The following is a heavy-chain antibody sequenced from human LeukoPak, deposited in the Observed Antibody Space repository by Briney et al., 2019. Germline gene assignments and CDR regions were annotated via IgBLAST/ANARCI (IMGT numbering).Heavy chain of an antibody. CDR1: GFTFSAYG. J-gene: IGHJ4*02. D-gene: IGHD2-15*01. CDR3: ARGAGLGYCSGGSCYRAEY. Sequence: GGSLRLSCAASGFTFSAYGMSWVRQSPGQGLEWVSSISSSSSYIYYADSVKGRFTISRDNAKNSLYLQMNSLRAEDTAVYYCARGAGLGYCSGGSCYRAEYWGQGTLVTVSS. V-gene: IGHV3-21*01. CDR2: ISSSSSYI.